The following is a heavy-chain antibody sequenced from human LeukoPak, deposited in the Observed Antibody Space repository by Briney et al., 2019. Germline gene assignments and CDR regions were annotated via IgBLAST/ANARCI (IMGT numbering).Heavy chain of an antibody. CDR1: VYTFSDFY. Sequence: PGGSLRLFCTASVYTFSDFYMIWIRQAPEEGLEWVSYISSSSSNIYYAYSVKGRFTISRDNAKTSLYLQMNSLRAEDTAVYYCARVCDSSGYYLDAFDIWGQGTMVTVSS. CDR3: ARVCDSSGYYLDAFDI. CDR2: ISSSSSNI. V-gene: IGHV3-11*01. D-gene: IGHD3-22*01. J-gene: IGHJ3*02.